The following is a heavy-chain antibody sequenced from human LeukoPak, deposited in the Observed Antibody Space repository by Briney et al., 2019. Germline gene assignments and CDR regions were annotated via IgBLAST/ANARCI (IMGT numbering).Heavy chain of an antibody. Sequence: ASVKVSCKASGYTFTTYPMNWVRQAPGQGLEYMGWINTNTGNPTYAHGFTGRFVFSLDTSVGTASLQIDSLKTEDTAVYYCARSYWSGGPGYPQQKVYYFDFWAREPWSPSPQ. CDR2: INTNTGNP. J-gene: IGHJ4*02. V-gene: IGHV7-4-1*01. D-gene: IGHD2-15*01. CDR3: ARSYWSGGPGYPQQKVYYFDF. CDR1: GYTFTTYP.